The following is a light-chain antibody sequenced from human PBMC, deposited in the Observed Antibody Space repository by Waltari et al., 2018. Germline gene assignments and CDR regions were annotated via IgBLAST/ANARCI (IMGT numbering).Light chain of an antibody. CDR3: QQYQNWPQT. CDR1: QSISSN. V-gene: IGKV3-15*01. CDR2: GAS. J-gene: IGKJ2*01. Sequence: EIVMTQSADTLFVSPGERATLSCRARQSISSNLAGYQQKPGQDPRLLMYGASTRATAIPARFSGSGSGTEFALTISGLQSEDSAVYYCQQYQNWPQTFGQGTKLQIK.